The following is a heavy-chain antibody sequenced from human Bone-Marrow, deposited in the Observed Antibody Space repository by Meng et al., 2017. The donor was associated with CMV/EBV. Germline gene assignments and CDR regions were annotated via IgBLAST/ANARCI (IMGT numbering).Heavy chain of an antibody. J-gene: IGHJ4*02. V-gene: IGHV3-21*01. D-gene: IGHD4-11*01. CDR1: GFTFSSYE. CDR2: ISSTSKHM. Sequence: GESLKISCAASGFTFSSYEMNWVRQAPGKGLEWVSSISSTSKHMYYADSVKGRFTISRDNAKNSLYLQMNSLRAEDTAVYYCVRRDSSNYFEDYWGQGTLVTVSS. CDR3: VRRDSSNYFEDY.